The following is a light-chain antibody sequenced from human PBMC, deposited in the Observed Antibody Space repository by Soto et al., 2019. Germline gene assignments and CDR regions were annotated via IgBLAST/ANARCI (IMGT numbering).Light chain of an antibody. Sequence: QSALTQPRSVSGSPGQSVTISCTGTSSDVGGYDFVSWYQQHPGNTPKLMISDVSKRPSGVPDRFSGSKSGNTASLTISGLQAEDEADDYGCSYAGDLAPFGGGTKLTV. CDR3: CSYAGDLAP. CDR2: DVS. CDR1: SSDVGGYDF. V-gene: IGLV2-11*01. J-gene: IGLJ2*01.